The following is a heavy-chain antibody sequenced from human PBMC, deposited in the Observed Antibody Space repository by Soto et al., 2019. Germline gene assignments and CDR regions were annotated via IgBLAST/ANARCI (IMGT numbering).Heavy chain of an antibody. Sequence: QVQLVEAGGGLVKPGGSLRLSCAACGFTFSDYYMSWIRQAPGKGLEWVSYISSSRSYTNYADSVKGRFTISRDNAKNSPFLQMISVRAEDTAVYYCARGGGSGYYTIDYWGQGTLVTVSS. CDR1: GFTFSDYY. V-gene: IGHV3-11*05. J-gene: IGHJ4*02. CDR3: ARGGGSGYYTIDY. D-gene: IGHD3-22*01. CDR2: ISSSRSYT.